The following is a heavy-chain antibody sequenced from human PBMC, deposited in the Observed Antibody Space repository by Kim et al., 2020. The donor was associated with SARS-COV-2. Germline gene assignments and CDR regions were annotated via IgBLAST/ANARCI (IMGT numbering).Heavy chain of an antibody. CDR2: IYYDGSNQ. CDR3: ARDRNYATSRWYFDF. J-gene: IGHJ4*02. D-gene: IGHD6-13*01. Sequence: GGSLRLSCVASGFTFKNYAMHWVRQAPDKGLEWVAVIYYDGSNQYYAESVKGRFTISRDNSRNTVYLQLNSLRAEDTALYYCARDRNYATSRWYFDFWGQGTLVTVSS. CDR1: GFTFKNYA. V-gene: IGHV3-33*01.